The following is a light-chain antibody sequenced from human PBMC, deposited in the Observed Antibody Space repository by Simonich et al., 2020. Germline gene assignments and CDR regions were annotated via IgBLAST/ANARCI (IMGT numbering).Light chain of an antibody. CDR3: CSYAGSSTVV. J-gene: IGLJ2*01. CDR2: EGS. CDR1: NSVVGSYNL. Sequence: QSALTQPASVSGSPGQSIPISCTGTNSVVGSYNLVSWYQQHPGKAPKLMIYEGSKRPSGVSNRLSGSKSGNTASLTISGLQAEDEADYYCCSYAGSSTVVFGGGTKLTVL. V-gene: IGLV2-23*01.